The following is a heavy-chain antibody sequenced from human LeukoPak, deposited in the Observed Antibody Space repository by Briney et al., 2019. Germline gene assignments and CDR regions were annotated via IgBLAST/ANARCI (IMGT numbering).Heavy chain of an antibody. V-gene: IGHV4-61*02. CDR1: GGSISSGSYY. CDR2: IYTRGST. D-gene: IGHD3-22*01. CDR3: ARGGYYDTSGSRDAFDI. Sequence: SETLSLTCTVSGGSISSGSYYWNWIRQPAGKGLEWIGRIYTRGSTNYNPSLKSRVTISVDTSKNQFSLILSSVTAADTAVYHCARGGYYDTSGSRDAFDIWGQGTMVTVSS. J-gene: IGHJ3*02.